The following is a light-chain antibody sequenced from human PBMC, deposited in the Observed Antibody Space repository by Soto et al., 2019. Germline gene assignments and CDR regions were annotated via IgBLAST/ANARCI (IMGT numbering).Light chain of an antibody. CDR1: QSIGSNY. CDR2: GAS. Sequence: DIVLTQSPATLSLSPGESATLSCRASQSIGSNYLAWYQQKPGQAPRLLIYGASKRATGIPDRFSGSGSGTDFSLTISRLEPEDFAVYYCHQYDNAPQTYGQGTKVDIK. V-gene: IGKV3-20*01. J-gene: IGKJ2*01. CDR3: HQYDNAPQT.